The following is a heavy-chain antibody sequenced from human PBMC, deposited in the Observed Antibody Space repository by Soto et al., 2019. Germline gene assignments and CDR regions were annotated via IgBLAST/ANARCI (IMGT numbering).Heavy chain of an antibody. Sequence: ASVKVSCKASGYTFTSYYMHWVRQARGQGLEWMGIINPSGGSTSYAQKFQGRVTMTRDTSTSTVYMELSSLRSEDTAVYYCARDATARYYFDYWGQRTLVTVSS. CDR1: GYTFTSYY. CDR2: INPSGGST. V-gene: IGHV1-46*01. CDR3: ARDATARYYFDY. J-gene: IGHJ4*02. D-gene: IGHD5-18*01.